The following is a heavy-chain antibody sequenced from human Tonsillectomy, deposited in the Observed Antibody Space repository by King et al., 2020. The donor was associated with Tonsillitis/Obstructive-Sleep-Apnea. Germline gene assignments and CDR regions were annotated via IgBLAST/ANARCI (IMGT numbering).Heavy chain of an antibody. D-gene: IGHD1-26*01. CDR3: ARAREDWSYLDFFYFYYMDG. V-gene: IGHV3-7*01. CDR2: IKQDGSEK. J-gene: IGHJ6*03. Sequence: VQLVESGGGLVQPGGSLRLSCAPSGFTFSSYWMTWVRQAPGKGLEWVANIKQDGSEKYYVDSVKGRFTISRDNAKNSLYLQMNSLRAEDTAVYYCARAREDWSYLDFFYFYYMDGCGKGSTVTVSS. CDR1: GFTFSSYW.